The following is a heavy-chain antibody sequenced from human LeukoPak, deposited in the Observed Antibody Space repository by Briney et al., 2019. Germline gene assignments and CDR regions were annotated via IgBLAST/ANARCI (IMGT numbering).Heavy chain of an antibody. J-gene: IGHJ4*02. V-gene: IGHV4-34*01. D-gene: IGHD6-13*01. CDR3: ARAWTSAGRFDF. CDR2: IYYSGGT. Sequence: SETLSLTCAVYGGSFSGYYWSWIRQPPGKGLEWLGYIYYSGGTYYNPSLKSRLTISVDTSRNQFSLKLSSVTAADTAVYYCARAWTSAGRFDFWGQGTLVPVSS. CDR1: GGSFSGYY.